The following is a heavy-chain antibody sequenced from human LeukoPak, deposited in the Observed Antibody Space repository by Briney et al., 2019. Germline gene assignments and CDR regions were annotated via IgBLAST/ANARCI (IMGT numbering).Heavy chain of an antibody. D-gene: IGHD3-10*01. CDR3: ARDAPYGSGSYRGGIDY. Sequence: SQTLSLTCTVSGGSISSGGYYWSWIRQHPGKGLEWIGYIYYSGSTYYNPSLKSRVTISVDTSKNQFSLKLSSVTAADTAVYYCARDAPYGSGSYRGGIDYWGQGTLVTVSS. CDR1: GGSISSGGYY. CDR2: IYYSGST. V-gene: IGHV4-31*03. J-gene: IGHJ4*02.